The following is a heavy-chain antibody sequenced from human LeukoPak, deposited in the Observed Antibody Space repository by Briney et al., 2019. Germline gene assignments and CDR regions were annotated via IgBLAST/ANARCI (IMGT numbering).Heavy chain of an antibody. CDR3: ARARRDSSGYYFINAFDI. Sequence: ASVKVSCKASGYTFTSYDINWVRQATGQGLEWMGWMNPNSGNTGYAQKFQGRVTITRNTSISTAYMELSSLRSEDTAVYYCARARRDSSGYYFINAFDIWGQGTMVTVPS. V-gene: IGHV1-8*01. CDR1: GYTFTSYD. CDR2: MNPNSGNT. J-gene: IGHJ3*02. D-gene: IGHD3-22*01.